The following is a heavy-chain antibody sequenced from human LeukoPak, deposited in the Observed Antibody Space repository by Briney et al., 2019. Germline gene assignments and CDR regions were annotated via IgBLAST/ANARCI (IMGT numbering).Heavy chain of an antibody. CDR2: INHSGST. Sequence: SETLPLTCAVYGGFFSGYYWSWIRQPPGKGLEWIGEINHSGSTNYNPSLKSRVTISVDTSKNQFSLKLSSATAADTAVYYCARDRYCSGGSCPNFDYWGQGTLVTVSS. D-gene: IGHD2-15*01. V-gene: IGHV4-34*01. CDR3: ARDRYCSGGSCPNFDY. CDR1: GGFFSGYY. J-gene: IGHJ4*02.